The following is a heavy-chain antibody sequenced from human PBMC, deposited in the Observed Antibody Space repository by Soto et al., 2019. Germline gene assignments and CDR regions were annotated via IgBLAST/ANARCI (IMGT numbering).Heavy chain of an antibody. V-gene: IGHV5-51*01. CDR1: GYSFTIYW. CDR2: IYPGDSDT. CDR3: ARVQYSSSWYVGY. D-gene: IGHD6-13*01. Sequence: PGESLTISCTGSGYSFTIYWIAWVRQMPGKGLEWMGMIYPGDSDTRYSPSFQGQVTISVDTSKNQFSLKLSSVTAADTAVYYCARVQYSSSWYVGYWGQGTLVTVSS. J-gene: IGHJ4*02.